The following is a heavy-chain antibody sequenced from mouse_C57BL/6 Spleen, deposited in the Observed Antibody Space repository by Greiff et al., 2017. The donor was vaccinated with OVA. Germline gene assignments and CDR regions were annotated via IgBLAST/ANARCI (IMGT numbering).Heavy chain of an antibody. J-gene: IGHJ4*01. CDR3: ASETTVVAYDAMDY. CDR2: IYPGDGDT. CDR1: GYAFSSSW. D-gene: IGHD1-1*01. V-gene: IGHV1-82*01. Sequence: QVQLQQSGPELVKPGASVKISCKASGYAFSSSWMNWVKQRPGKGLEWIGRIYPGDGDTNYNGKFKGKATLTADKSSSTAYMQLSSLTSEDSAVYFCASETTVVAYDAMDYWGQGTSVTVSS.